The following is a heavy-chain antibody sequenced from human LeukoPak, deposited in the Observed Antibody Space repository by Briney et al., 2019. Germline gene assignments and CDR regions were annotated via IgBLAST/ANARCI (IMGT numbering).Heavy chain of an antibody. Sequence: ASVKVSCKASGYTFTSYGISWARQAPGQGLEWMGWISAYNGITNYAQKLQGRVTMTTDTSTSTAYMELRSLRSDDTAVYYCARDLSKWLRLQNLDYWGQGTLVTVSS. CDR3: ARDLSKWLRLQNLDY. J-gene: IGHJ4*02. V-gene: IGHV1-18*04. CDR1: GYTFTSYG. CDR2: ISAYNGIT. D-gene: IGHD5-12*01.